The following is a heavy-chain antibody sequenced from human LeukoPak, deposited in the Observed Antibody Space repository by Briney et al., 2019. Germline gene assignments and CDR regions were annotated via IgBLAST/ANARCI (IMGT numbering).Heavy chain of an antibody. V-gene: IGHV4-59*01. CDR3: ARDKAVAGPGGFDY. CDR1: GGSISSYY. D-gene: IGHD6-19*01. J-gene: IGHJ4*02. Sequence: SETLSLTCTVSGGSISSYYWSWIRQPPGKGLEWIGYIYYSGSTNYNPSLKSRVTISVDTSKNQFSLKLSSVTAADTAVYYCARDKAVAGPGGFDYWGQGTLVTVSS. CDR2: IYYSGST.